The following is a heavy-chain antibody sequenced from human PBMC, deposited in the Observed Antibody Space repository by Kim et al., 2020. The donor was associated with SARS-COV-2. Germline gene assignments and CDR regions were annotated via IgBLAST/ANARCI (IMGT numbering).Heavy chain of an antibody. V-gene: IGHV3-23*01. CDR3: AKDHNYAFWSGPLDY. CDR1: GFTFAGYA. D-gene: IGHD3-3*01. J-gene: IGHJ4*02. CDR2: ISCSGGST. Sequence: GGSLRLSCAASGFTFAGYAMSWVRQAPGKGLEWVSGISCSGGSTYYADSVKGRLTISRDNSKNTLYLQMNSLRAEDTAVYYCAKDHNYAFWSGPLDYWGQGTLVTVSS.